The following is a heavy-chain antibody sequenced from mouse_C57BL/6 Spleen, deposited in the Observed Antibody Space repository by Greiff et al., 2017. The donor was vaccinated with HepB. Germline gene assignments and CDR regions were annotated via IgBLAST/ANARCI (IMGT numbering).Heavy chain of an antibody. CDR1: GFTFSSYA. D-gene: IGHD1-1*01. J-gene: IGHJ2*01. CDR2: ISDGGSYT. Sequence: EVQLVESGGGLVKPGGSLKLSCAASGFTFSSYAMSWVRQTPEKRLEWVATISDGGSYTYYPDSVKGRFTISRDNAKNNLYLQMSHLKSEDTAMYYCARERDYYGSSRYFDYWGQGTTLTVSS. V-gene: IGHV5-4*01. CDR3: ARERDYYGSSRYFDY.